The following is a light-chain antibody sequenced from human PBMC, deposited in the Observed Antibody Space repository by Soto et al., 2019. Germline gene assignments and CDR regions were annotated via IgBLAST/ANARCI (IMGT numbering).Light chain of an antibody. Sequence: DIQMTQSPSSVSASVGDRVTMTCRASQGISSWLAWYQQKPGKAPKLLIYAASCLQSGVPSRFSGTASGTEFTLTISSLQPEDFATYFCQQATSIPLTFGGATKVDIK. J-gene: IGKJ4*01. CDR2: AAS. CDR1: QGISSW. V-gene: IGKV1D-12*01. CDR3: QQATSIPLT.